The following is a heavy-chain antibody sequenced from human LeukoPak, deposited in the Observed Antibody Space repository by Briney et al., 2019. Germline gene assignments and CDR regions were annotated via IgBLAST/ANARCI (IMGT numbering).Heavy chain of an antibody. D-gene: IGHD6-19*01. Sequence: SDTLSLTCTVSGGSISSNYWSWIRQPPGKGLEWIGYIYDSGSTNYNPSLKSRVTISVDTSKNQFSLKLSSVTAADTAVYYCARGDSSGWPYYFDYWGQGTLVTVSS. CDR3: ARGDSSGWPYYFDY. J-gene: IGHJ4*02. CDR1: GGSISSNY. CDR2: IYDSGST. V-gene: IGHV4-59*08.